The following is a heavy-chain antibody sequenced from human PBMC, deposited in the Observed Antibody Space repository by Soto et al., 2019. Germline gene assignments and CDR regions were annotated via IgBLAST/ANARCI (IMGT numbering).Heavy chain of an antibody. Sequence: EVQLLESGGGSVQPGGSLRLSCAASGFTFSTYAMSWVRQAPGKGLEWVSAISGSGGSTYYADSVKGRFTISRDNSKNTRYLQMNSLRAEDRAVYYCANEPWIGIAVAGVFDYWGQGTLVTGSS. J-gene: IGHJ4*02. CDR2: ISGSGGST. CDR3: ANEPWIGIAVAGVFDY. D-gene: IGHD6-19*01. CDR1: GFTFSTYA. V-gene: IGHV3-23*01.